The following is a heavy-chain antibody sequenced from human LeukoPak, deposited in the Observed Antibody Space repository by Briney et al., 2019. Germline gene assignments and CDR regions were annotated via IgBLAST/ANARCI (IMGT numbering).Heavy chain of an antibody. Sequence: SETLSLTCTVSGGSISSYYWSWIRQPPGKGLEWIGYIYHSGSTYYNPSLKSRVTISVDRSKNQFSLKLSSVTAADTAVYYCARYGYYFDYWGQGTLVTVSS. V-gene: IGHV4-59*12. CDR3: ARYGYYFDY. D-gene: IGHD4-17*01. CDR2: IYHSGST. CDR1: GGSISSYY. J-gene: IGHJ4*02.